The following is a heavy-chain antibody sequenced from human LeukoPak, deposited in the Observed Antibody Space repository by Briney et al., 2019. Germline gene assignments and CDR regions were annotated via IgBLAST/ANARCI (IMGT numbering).Heavy chain of an antibody. J-gene: IGHJ4*02. D-gene: IGHD6-13*01. V-gene: IGHV3-23*01. CDR3: AKDRGMYSSSWYGATYSDY. CDR2: ISGSGGST. CDR1: GFTFSSYA. Sequence: GGSLRLSCAASGFTFSSYAMSWVRQAPGKGLEWVSAISGSGGSTYYADSVKGRFTISRDNSKNTLYLQMNSLRAEYTAVYYCAKDRGMYSSSWYGATYSDYWGQGTLVTVSS.